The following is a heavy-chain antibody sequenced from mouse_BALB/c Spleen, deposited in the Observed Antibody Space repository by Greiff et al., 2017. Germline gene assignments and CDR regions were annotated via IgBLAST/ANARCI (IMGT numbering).Heavy chain of an antibody. V-gene: IGHV1-7*01. CDR2: ISPRTGYT. D-gene: IGHD2-1*01. CDR3: ARDPYGNYPWFAY. J-gene: IGHJ3*01. CDR1: GYTFTSYW. Sequence: VQLQQSGAELAKPGASVKMSCKASGYTFTSYWMHWVKQRPGQGLEWIGYISPRTGYTEYNQKFKDKATVTADKSSSTAYMQLRSLTSEDSAVYYCARDPYGNYPWFAYWGQGTLVTVSA.